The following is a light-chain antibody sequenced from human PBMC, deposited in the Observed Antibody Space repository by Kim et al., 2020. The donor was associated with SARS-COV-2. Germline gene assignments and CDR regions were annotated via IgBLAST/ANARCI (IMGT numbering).Light chain of an antibody. J-gene: IGKJ4*01. Sequence: EIVLTQSPGTLSLSPGERATLSCRASQSVSSSYLAWYQQKPGQAPRLLIYGASSRATGIPERFGGSGSGTDFTLTISRLEPEDFAVYYCQQYGSSPLTFGGGNKGDIK. V-gene: IGKV3-20*01. CDR2: GAS. CDR1: QSVSSSY. CDR3: QQYGSSPLT.